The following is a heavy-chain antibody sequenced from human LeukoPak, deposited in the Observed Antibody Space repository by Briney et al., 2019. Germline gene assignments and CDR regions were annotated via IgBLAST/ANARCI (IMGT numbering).Heavy chain of an antibody. CDR2: ISAYNGNT. CDR3: ARVGVEQQLVPPGDH. V-gene: IGHV1-18*01. D-gene: IGHD6-13*01. CDR1: GYTFTSYG. J-gene: IGHJ4*02. Sequence: ASVKVSCKASGYTFTSYGISWVRQAPGQGLEWMGWISAYNGNTNYAQKLQGRVTMTTDTSTSTAYMELRSLRSDDTAVYYCARVGVEQQLVPPGDHWGQGTLVTVSS.